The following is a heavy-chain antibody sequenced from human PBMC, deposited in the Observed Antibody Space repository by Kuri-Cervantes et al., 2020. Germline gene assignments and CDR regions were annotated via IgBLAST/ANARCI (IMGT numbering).Heavy chain of an antibody. V-gene: IGHV3-53*01. CDR2: IYTGGGT. J-gene: IGHJ6*02. Sequence: GESLKISCAASGFTVSSDYMTWVRQAPGKGLEWVSVIYTGGGTYYADSVKGRFTISRDNAKNSLYLQMNSLRAEDTAVYYCARMPHIVGATPVYYYYGMDVWGQGTTVTVSS. CDR1: GFTVSSDY. CDR3: ARMPHIVGATPVYYYYGMDV. D-gene: IGHD1-26*01.